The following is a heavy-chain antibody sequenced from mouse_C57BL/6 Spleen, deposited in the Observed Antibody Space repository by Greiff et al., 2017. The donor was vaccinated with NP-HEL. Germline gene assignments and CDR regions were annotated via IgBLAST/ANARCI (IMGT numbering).Heavy chain of an antibody. CDR1: GFTFSNYW. CDR3: TVTAQATRFAY. Sequence: EVKLMESGGGLVQPGGSLKLSCVASGFTFSNYWMNWVRQSPEKGLEWVAQIRLKSDNYATHYAESVKGRFPISRDDSQSSVYLQMNNLRAEDTGIYYCTVTAQATRFAYWGQGTLVTVSA. V-gene: IGHV6-3*01. D-gene: IGHD3-2*02. J-gene: IGHJ3*01. CDR2: IRLKSDNYAT.